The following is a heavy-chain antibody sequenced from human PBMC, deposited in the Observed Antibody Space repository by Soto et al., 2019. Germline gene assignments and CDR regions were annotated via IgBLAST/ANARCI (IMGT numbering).Heavy chain of an antibody. J-gene: IGHJ6*02. V-gene: IGHV1-8*01. D-gene: IGHD3-3*01. CDR2: MNPNSGNT. CDR1: GYTFTSYD. CDR3: ARVYYDFWSGYFGADYCYYGMDV. Sequence: GASVKVSCKASGYTFTSYDINWVRQATGQGLEWMGWMNPNSGNTGYAQKFQGRVTMTRNTSISTAYMELCSLRSEDTAVYYCARVYYDFWSGYFGADYCYYGMDVWGQGTTVTVSS.